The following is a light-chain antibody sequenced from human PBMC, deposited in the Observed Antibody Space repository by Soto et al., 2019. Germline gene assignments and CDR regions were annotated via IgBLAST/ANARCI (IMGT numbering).Light chain of an antibody. CDR3: SSYTTSSTMI. Sequence: QAVVTQPASVSGSPGQSITISCTGSSRDVGGYNYVSWYQQHPGKAPKLMIYEVSDRPSGISNRFSGSKSGNTASLTISGLQADDEAYYYCSSYTTSSTMIFGGGTKLTVL. CDR1: SRDVGGYNY. V-gene: IGLV2-14*01. CDR2: EVS. J-gene: IGLJ2*01.